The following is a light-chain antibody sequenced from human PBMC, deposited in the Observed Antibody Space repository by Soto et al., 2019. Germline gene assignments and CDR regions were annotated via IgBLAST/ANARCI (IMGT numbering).Light chain of an antibody. J-gene: IGLJ1*01. CDR2: DVS. V-gene: IGLV2-8*01. CDR1: SSDVGAYNY. Sequence: QSVLTQPPSASGSPGQSVTISCTGTSSDVGAYNYVSWYQQHPGKAPKLMIYDVSKRPSGVPYRFSGSKSGNAASLTVSGLQGEDEADYYCCSYAGSSTFDVFGTGTKLTVL. CDR3: CSYAGSSTFDV.